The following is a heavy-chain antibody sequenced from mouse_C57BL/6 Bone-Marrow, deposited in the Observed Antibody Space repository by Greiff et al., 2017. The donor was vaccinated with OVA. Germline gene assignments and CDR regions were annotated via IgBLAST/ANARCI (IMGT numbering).Heavy chain of an antibody. CDR2: IDPSDSYT. Sequence: QVQLQQPGAELVRPGTSVKLSCKASGYTFTSYWMHWVKQRPGQGLEWIGVIDPSDSYTNYNQKFKGKATLTVDTSSSTAYMQLSSLTSEDSAVYYCARRGDNWDRFDYWGQGTTLTVSS. D-gene: IGHD4-1*02. J-gene: IGHJ2*01. CDR3: ARRGDNWDRFDY. V-gene: IGHV1-59*01. CDR1: GYTFTSYW.